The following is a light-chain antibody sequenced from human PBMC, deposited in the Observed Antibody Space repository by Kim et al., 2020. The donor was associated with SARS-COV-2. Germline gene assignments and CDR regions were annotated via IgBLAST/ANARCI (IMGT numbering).Light chain of an antibody. CDR3: NSRDSSGNHPV. J-gene: IGLJ2*01. CDR2: GKN. V-gene: IGLV3-19*01. Sequence: SSALTQDPAVSVALGQTVRITCQGDSLRSYYASWYQQKPGQATVLVIYGKNNRPSGIPDRFSGSSSGNTASLTITGAQAEDEADYYCNSRDSSGNHPVVGGGTQLTVL. CDR1: SLRSYY.